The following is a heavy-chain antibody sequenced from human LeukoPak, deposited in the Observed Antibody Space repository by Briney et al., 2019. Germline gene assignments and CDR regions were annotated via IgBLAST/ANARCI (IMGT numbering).Heavy chain of an antibody. CDR3: AKDKGRVPYYYDSSGYYYKGAFDI. CDR1: GFTFDDYA. J-gene: IGHJ3*02. Sequence: GGSLRLSCAASGFTFDDYAMHWVRQAPGKGLEWVSGISWNSGSIGYADSVKGRFTISRDNAKNSLYLQMNSLRAEDMALYYCAKDKGRVPYYYDSSGYYYKGAFDIWGQGTMVTVSS. V-gene: IGHV3-9*03. D-gene: IGHD3-22*01. CDR2: ISWNSGSI.